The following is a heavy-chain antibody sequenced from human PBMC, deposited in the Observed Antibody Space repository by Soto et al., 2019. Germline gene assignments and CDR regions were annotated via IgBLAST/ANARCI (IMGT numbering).Heavy chain of an antibody. J-gene: IGHJ6*02. CDR3: ARFLRVWLRLGKSYYYYGRDV. D-gene: IGHD5-12*01. CDR1: GGSISSSNW. CDR2: IYHSGST. Sequence: SETLSLTCAVSGGSISSSNWWSWVRQPPGKGLEWIGEIYHSGSTNYNPSLKSRVTISVDKSKNQFSLKLSSVTAADTAVYYCARFLRVWLRLGKSYYYYGRDVWGQGTTVTVSS. V-gene: IGHV4-4*02.